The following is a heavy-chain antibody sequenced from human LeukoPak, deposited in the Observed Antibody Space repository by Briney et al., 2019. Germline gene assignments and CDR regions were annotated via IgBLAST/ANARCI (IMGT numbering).Heavy chain of an antibody. CDR1: GGTFSSYA. V-gene: IGHV1-69*06. Sequence: SVKVSCKASGGTFSSYAISWVRQAPGQGLEWMGGIIPIFGTANYAQKFQGRVTITADKSTSTAYMELSSLRSEDTAVYYCARGVYYYGSGSYYRPPYYYYYYMDVWGKGTTVTVSS. J-gene: IGHJ6*03. CDR2: IIPIFGTA. D-gene: IGHD3-10*01. CDR3: ARGVYYYGSGSYYRPPYYYYYYMDV.